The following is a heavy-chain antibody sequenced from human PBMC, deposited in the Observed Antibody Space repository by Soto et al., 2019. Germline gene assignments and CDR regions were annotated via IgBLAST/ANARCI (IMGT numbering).Heavy chain of an antibody. D-gene: IGHD2-15*01. CDR3: ATDPGGCSGGSCYSWYFDY. CDR1: GFTFSTYN. J-gene: IGHJ4*02. V-gene: IGHV3-48*01. Sequence: GGSLRLSCAASGFTFSTYNMNWVRQAPGKGLEWVSYISSSSSIINYADSVKGRFTISRDNAKKSLYLQMNSLRAEDTAVYYCATDPGGCSGGSCYSWYFDYWGQGTLVTVSS. CDR2: ISSSSSII.